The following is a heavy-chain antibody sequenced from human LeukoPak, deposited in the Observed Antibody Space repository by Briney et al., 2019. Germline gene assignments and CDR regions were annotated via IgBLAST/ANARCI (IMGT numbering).Heavy chain of an antibody. CDR1: GGTLNSYA. CDR3: AATTGIAAAFYYYYYMDV. D-gene: IGHD6-13*01. CDR2: INPSGGST. J-gene: IGHJ6*03. V-gene: IGHV1-46*02. Sequence: ASVKVSCKASGGTLNSYAITWVRQAPGQGLEWMGIINPSGGSTSYAQKFQGRVAMTRDMSTSTVYMELSSLRSEDTAVYYCAATTGIAAAFYYYYYMDVRGKGTTVTVSS.